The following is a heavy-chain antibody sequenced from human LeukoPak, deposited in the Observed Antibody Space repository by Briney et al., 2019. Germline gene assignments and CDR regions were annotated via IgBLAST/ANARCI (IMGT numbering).Heavy chain of an antibody. V-gene: IGHV3-7*01. Sequence: PGRSLRLSCAASGFTFSNYGMHWVRQAPGKGLEWVANIKQDGSEKYYVDSVKGRFTISRDNAKNSLCLQMNSLRAEDTAVYYCARDPDTGIDYWGQGTLVTVSS. D-gene: IGHD5-18*01. CDR3: ARDPDTGIDY. CDR2: IKQDGSEK. CDR1: GFTFSNYG. J-gene: IGHJ4*02.